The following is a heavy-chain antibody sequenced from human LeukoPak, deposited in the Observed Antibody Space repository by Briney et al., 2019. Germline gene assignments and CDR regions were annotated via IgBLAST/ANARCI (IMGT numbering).Heavy chain of an antibody. CDR1: GFTFDDYG. V-gene: IGHV3-20*04. CDR2: INWNGGNK. CDR3: ARGRYERMQLGLYFDF. Sequence: RSGGSLRLSCTASGFTFDDYGMSWVRQAPGKGLEWVSGINWNGGNKAYADSVRGRFTTSRDNAKHSVYLQMNSLSPEDTAFYYCARGRYERMQLGLYFDFWGQGMMLTVSS. D-gene: IGHD6-6*01. J-gene: IGHJ4*02.